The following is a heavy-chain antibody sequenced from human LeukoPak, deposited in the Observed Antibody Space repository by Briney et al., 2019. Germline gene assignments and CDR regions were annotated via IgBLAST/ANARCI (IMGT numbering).Heavy chain of an antibody. D-gene: IGHD5-24*01. V-gene: IGHV3-11*01. Sequence: GRSLRLSCAASGFTFSDYYMSWIRQAPGKGLEWVSYISSSGSTIYYADSVKGRFTISRDNAKNSLYLQMNSLRAEDTAVYYCARDLDGYNYNYFDYWGQGTLVTVSS. J-gene: IGHJ4*02. CDR2: ISSSGSTI. CDR1: GFTFSDYY. CDR3: ARDLDGYNYNYFDY.